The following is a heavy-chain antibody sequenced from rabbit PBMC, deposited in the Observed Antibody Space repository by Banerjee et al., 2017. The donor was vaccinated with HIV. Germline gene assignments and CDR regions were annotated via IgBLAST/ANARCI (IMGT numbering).Heavy chain of an antibody. J-gene: IGHJ4*01. CDR3: ARDPSYDEYGDSLYYFDL. CDR2: IVNGDASI. V-gene: IGHV1S47*01. D-gene: IGHD2-1*01. Sequence: QEQLEESGGDLVKPEGSLTLTCTASGFDLSTYYYMCWFRQAPGKGPEWIACIVNGDASIYYANWVNGRFTISRSTSLKTVTLQMTSLTAADTATYFCARDPSYDEYGDSLYYFDLWGPGTLVTVS. CDR1: GFDLSTYY.